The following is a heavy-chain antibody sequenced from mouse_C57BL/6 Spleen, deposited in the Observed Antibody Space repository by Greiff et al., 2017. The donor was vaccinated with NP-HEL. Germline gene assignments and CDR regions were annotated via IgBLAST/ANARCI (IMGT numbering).Heavy chain of an antibody. CDR3: SMVTIFDY. Sequence: QVQLKQPGAELVRPGTSVKLSCKASGYTFTSYWMHWVKQRPGQGLEWIGVIDPSDSYTNYNQKFKGKATLTVDTSSSTAYMQLSSLTSEDSAVYYCSMVTIFDYWGQGTTLTVSS. V-gene: IGHV1-59*01. CDR1: GYTFTSYW. J-gene: IGHJ2*01. CDR2: IDPSDSYT. D-gene: IGHD2-2*01.